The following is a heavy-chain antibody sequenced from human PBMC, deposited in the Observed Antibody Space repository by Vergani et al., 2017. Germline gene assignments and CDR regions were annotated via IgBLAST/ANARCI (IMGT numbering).Heavy chain of an antibody. Sequence: QMQLQESGPGLVKASETLSLTCTVSGDSIISRSYYWGWIRQPPGKGLEWIGSFFSSGSTFYNPSLNSRVTISIDTSRNQFSLNLNSMTAADTAVYYCVRGAVAEFDYWGQGTLVTVSS. CDR2: FFSSGST. CDR1: GDSIISRSYY. J-gene: IGHJ4*02. D-gene: IGHD6-19*01. CDR3: VRGAVAEFDY. V-gene: IGHV4-39*01.